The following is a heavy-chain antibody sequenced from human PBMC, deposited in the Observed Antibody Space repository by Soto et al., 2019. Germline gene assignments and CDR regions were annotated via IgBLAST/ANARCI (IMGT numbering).Heavy chain of an antibody. V-gene: IGHV3-49*03. J-gene: IGHJ5*02. D-gene: IGHD4-17*01. CDR3: VRVSYDYGDNWFDP. CDR1: GFTFGDYA. Sequence: GGSLRLSCTASGFTFGDYAMSWFRQAPGKGLEWVGFIRSKAYGGTTEYAASVKGRFTISRDDSKSIAYLQMNSLKTEDTAVYYCVRVSYDYGDNWFDPWGQGTLVTVSS. CDR2: IRSKAYGGTT.